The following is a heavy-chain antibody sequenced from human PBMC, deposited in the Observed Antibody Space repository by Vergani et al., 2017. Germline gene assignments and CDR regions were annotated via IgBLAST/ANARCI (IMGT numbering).Heavy chain of an antibody. D-gene: IGHD7-27*01. CDR1: GGSISSYY. J-gene: IGHJ6*03. CDR2: IYYSGST. V-gene: IGHV4-59*01. Sequence: QVQLQESGPGLVKPSETLSLTCTVSGGSISSYYWSWIRQPPGKGLEWIGYIYYSGSTNYNPSLKSRVTISVDTFKNQFSLKLSSVTAADTAVYYCARGGTTGDRSKYYYYYMDVWGKGTTVTVSS. CDR3: ARGGTTGDRSKYYYYYMDV.